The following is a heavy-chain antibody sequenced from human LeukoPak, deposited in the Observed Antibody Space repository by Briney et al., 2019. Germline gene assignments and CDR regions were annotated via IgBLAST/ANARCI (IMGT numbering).Heavy chain of an antibody. CDR3: ARDISLISSSPGY. Sequence: ASVKVSCKASGYTFTSYYIHWVRQAPGQGLEWVGIINPSGGSTSYAQKFQGRVTMTTDTSTSTAYMELRSLRSDDTAVYYCARDISLISSSPGYWGQGTLVTVSP. V-gene: IGHV1-46*01. CDR2: INPSGGST. CDR1: GYTFTSYY. J-gene: IGHJ4*02. D-gene: IGHD6-6*01.